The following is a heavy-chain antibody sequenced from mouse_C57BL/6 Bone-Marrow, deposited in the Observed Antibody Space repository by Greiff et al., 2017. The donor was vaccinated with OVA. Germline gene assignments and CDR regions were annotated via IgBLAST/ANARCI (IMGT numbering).Heavy chain of an antibody. CDR3: AREKLQTAQALFAY. D-gene: IGHD3-2*02. Sequence: VQPQPSGPEPVKPGASVKISCKASGYPFTDLKMNRVKPSNGKSPELIGVINPNYGTTSYNQKFKGKATLTVDQSSSTAYMQLNSLTSEDSAVYYCAREKLQTAQALFAYWGQGTLVTVSA. V-gene: IGHV1-39*01. CDR2: INPNYGTT. CDR1: GYPFTDLK. J-gene: IGHJ3*01.